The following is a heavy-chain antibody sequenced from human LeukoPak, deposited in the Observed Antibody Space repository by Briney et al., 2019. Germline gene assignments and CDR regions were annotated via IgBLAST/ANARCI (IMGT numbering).Heavy chain of an antibody. CDR2: INPSGGST. CDR3: ATMVRGVYFDY. J-gene: IGHJ4*02. CDR1: GYTFTSYY. D-gene: IGHD3-10*01. Sequence: APVKVSCKASGYTFTSYYMHWVRQAPGQGLEWMGIINPSGGSTSYAQKFQGRVTMTRDTSTSTVHMELSSLRSEDTAVYYCATMVRGVYFDYWGQGTLVTVSS. V-gene: IGHV1-46*01.